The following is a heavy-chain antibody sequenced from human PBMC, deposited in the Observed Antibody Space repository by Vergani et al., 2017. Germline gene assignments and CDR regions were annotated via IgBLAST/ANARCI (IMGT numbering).Heavy chain of an antibody. Sequence: VQLVESGGGVVQPGRSLRLSCAASGFTFSSYWMSWVRQAPGKGLEWVANIKQDGSEKYYVDSVKGRFTISRDNAKNSLYLQMNSLRAEDTAVYYCARIAPYYYYGMDVWGQGTTVTVSS. CDR1: GFTFSSYW. D-gene: IGHD2-21*01. V-gene: IGHV3-7*03. CDR2: IKQDGSEK. J-gene: IGHJ6*02. CDR3: ARIAPYYYYGMDV.